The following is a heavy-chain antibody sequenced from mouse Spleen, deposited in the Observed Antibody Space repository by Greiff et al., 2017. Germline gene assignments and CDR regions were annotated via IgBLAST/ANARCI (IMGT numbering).Heavy chain of an antibody. CDR2: IYPRDGST. D-gene: IGHD2-3*01. Sequence: QVQLQQSGPELVKPGASVKLSCKASGYTFTSYDINWVKQRPGQGLEWIGWIYPRDGSTKYNEKFKGKATLTADKSSSTAYMQLSSLTSEDSAVYFCASPSIYDGYEGYAMDYWGQGTSVTVSS. CDR1: GYTFTSYD. CDR3: ASPSIYDGYEGYAMDY. V-gene: IGHV1-85*01. J-gene: IGHJ4*01.